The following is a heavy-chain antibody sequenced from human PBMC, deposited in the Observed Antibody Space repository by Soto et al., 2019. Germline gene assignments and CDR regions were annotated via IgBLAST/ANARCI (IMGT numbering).Heavy chain of an antibody. CDR2: IWYDGSNK. CDR1: GFTFSSYG. J-gene: IGHJ6*02. D-gene: IGHD3-16*02. V-gene: IGHV3-33*01. CDR3: ARDPIMITFGGVIVISDRPQGEAYGMDV. Sequence: PGGALRLSCAASGFTFSSYGMHWVRQAPGKGLKWVAVIWYDGSNKYYADSVKGRFTISRDNSKNTLYLQMNSLRAEDTAVYYCARDPIMITFGGVIVISDRPQGEAYGMDVWGQGTTVTVSS.